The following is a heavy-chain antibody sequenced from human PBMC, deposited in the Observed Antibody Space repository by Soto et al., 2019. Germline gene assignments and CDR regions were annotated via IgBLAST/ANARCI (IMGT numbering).Heavy chain of an antibody. CDR3: AKDRGSVWKYYYYGMDV. V-gene: IGHV3-30*18. CDR1: GISFTSYG. Sequence: QVQLVESGGGVVQPGRSLRLSCAASGISFTSYGMHWVRQAPGKGLEWVAVISNDGSNKYCADSVKGRFTISRDNSKNTLYLQMNSLRAEDTAVYYCAKDRGSVWKYYYYGMDVWGQGTTVTVS. D-gene: IGHD1-1*01. CDR2: ISNDGSNK. J-gene: IGHJ6*02.